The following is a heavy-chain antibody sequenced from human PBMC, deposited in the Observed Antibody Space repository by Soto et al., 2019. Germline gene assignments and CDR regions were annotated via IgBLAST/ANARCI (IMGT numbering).Heavy chain of an antibody. CDR1: GGSFSGYY. J-gene: IGHJ4*02. Sequence: QVQLQESGPGLLKPSETLSLTCTVSGGSFSGYYWTWIRQPPGKGLEWLAYIYDSGITNYNASLKSRLTISVATSKTQFSLALTSVTAADTAVYYCARQWDYWGQGALVTVSS. CDR3: ARQWDY. CDR2: IYDSGIT. V-gene: IGHV4-59*08.